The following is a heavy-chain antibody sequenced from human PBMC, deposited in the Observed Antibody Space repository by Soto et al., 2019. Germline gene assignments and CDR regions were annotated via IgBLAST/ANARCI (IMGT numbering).Heavy chain of an antibody. Sequence: ASVKVSCKASGYTFTSYAMHWVRQAPGQRLEWMGWINAGNGNTKYSQKFQGRVTITRDTSASTAYMELSSLRSEDTAVYYCAKNFGGVFGPQGYWAQGPLVPASS. CDR2: INAGNGNT. CDR3: AKNFGGVFGPQGY. J-gene: IGHJ4*02. CDR1: GYTFTSYA. D-gene: IGHD3-16*01. V-gene: IGHV1-3*01.